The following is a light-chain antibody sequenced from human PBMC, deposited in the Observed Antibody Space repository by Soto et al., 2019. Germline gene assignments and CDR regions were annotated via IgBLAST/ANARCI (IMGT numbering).Light chain of an antibody. CDR3: MQGTLWPLYT. V-gene: IGKV2-30*01. CDR1: QSLEFRDGNTY. CDR2: KVS. J-gene: IGKJ2*01. Sequence: DVVMTQSPLSLPVTLGQPASISCRSRQSLEFRDGNTYLKRFQQRPGQSPRRLIYKVSNRDSGVPDRFSGSVSGTDFTLMISRVEAEDVGIYYCMQGTLWPLYTFGQGTRLEIK.